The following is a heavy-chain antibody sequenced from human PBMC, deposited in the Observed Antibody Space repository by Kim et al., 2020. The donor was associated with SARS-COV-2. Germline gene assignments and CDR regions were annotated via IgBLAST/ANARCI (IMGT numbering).Heavy chain of an antibody. CDR2: IWYDGSNK. J-gene: IGHJ4*02. CDR3: ARGYGSSWIQLWLLDY. D-gene: IGHD5-18*01. V-gene: IGHV3-33*01. Sequence: GGSLRLSCAASGFTFSSYGMHWVRQAPGKGLEWVAVIWYDGSNKYYADSVKGRFTISRDNSKNTLYLQMNSLRAEDTAVYYCARGYGSSWIQLWLLDYWGQGTLVTVSS. CDR1: GFTFSSYG.